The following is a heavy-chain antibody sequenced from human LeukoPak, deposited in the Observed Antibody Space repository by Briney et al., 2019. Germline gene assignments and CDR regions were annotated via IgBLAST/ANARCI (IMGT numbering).Heavy chain of an antibody. Sequence: PGGSLRLSCAASGFTFSSYSMNWVRQAPGKGLEWASSISSSSSYIYYADSVKGRFTISRDNAKNSLYLQMNSLRAEDTAVYYCARDTVAVAGGFDYWGQGTLVTVSS. V-gene: IGHV3-21*01. D-gene: IGHD6-19*01. CDR1: GFTFSSYS. CDR2: ISSSSSYI. J-gene: IGHJ4*02. CDR3: ARDTVAVAGGFDY.